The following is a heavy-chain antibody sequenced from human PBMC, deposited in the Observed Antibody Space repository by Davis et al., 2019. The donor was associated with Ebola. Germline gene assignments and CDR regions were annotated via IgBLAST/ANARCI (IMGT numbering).Heavy chain of an antibody. CDR2: IFHSGSS. V-gene: IGHV4-30-2*01. Sequence: PSETLSLTCAVSGASINNGGYSWSWLRQPPGKVMEWIAYIFHSGSSYYNPSLNSRVTISVDRSRNQFSLNLTSVTAADTAVYYCARGLGTYNYYMDVWGKGTTVTVSS. D-gene: IGHD1/OR15-1a*01. CDR3: ARGLGTYNYYMDV. J-gene: IGHJ6*03. CDR1: GASINNGGYS.